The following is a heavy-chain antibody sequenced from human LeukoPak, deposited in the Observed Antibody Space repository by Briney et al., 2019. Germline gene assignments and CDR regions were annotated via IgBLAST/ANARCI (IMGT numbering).Heavy chain of an antibody. J-gene: IGHJ4*02. V-gene: IGHV3-23*01. CDR1: GFTSSSYA. D-gene: IGHD6-13*01. CDR2: VSGSGDRM. CDR3: AKAAAAPGFDF. Sequence: GGSLRLSCAASGFTSSSYALNWVRQAPGKGLEWVATVSGSGDRMYHADSVKGRFTISGDNSKNTIYLQMNSLRAEDTALYYCAKAAAAPGFDFWGQGTLVTVSS.